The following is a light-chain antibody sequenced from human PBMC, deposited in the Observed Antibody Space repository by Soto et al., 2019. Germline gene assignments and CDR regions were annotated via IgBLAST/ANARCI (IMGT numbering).Light chain of an antibody. Sequence: DIQMTQSPSSLSASVGDRVTITCRASQGIYNYLAWYQAKPGKVPKLLIYAASTLQSVVPSRFSGSGSGTDFTLTISSLQPEDVGTYYCQRYNNAPRAFGQGTKVDIK. CDR2: AAS. CDR3: QRYNNAPRA. J-gene: IGKJ1*01. CDR1: QGIYNY. V-gene: IGKV1-27*01.